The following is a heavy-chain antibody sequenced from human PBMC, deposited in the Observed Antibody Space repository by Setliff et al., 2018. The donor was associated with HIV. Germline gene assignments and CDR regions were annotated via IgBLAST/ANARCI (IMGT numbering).Heavy chain of an antibody. Sequence: SETLSLTCTVSDYSISSHYWNWIRQAPGKGLEWIGTMYFSGNARISPFFKSRVTISVDTSKNQLSLNLTSVTAADTAVYYCARVETTVRGATYAMDVWGQGTTVTVSS. V-gene: IGHV4-59*11. J-gene: IGHJ6*02. CDR2: MYFSGNA. CDR1: DYSISSHY. CDR3: ARVETTVRGATYAMDV. D-gene: IGHD3-10*01.